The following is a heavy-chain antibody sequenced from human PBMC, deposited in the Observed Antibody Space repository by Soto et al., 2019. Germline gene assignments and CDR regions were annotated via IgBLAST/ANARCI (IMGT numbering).Heavy chain of an antibody. J-gene: IGHJ6*01. CDR1: GGTFSSYA. CDR2: IIPIFGTA. CDR3: ALGVVPDATHYYHSMDV. D-gene: IGHD2-2*01. V-gene: IGHV1-69*13. Sequence: SVKVSCRASGGTFSSYAISGVRQAPGQGLEWMGGIIPIFGTANYAQKFQGRVTITADESTSTAYMELSSLRSEDTAVYYCALGVVPDATHYYHSMDVWGQGTMVTVSS.